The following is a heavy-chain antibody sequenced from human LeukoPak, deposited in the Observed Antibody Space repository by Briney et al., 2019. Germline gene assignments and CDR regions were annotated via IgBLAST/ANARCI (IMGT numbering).Heavy chain of an antibody. CDR2: ISSTTNYI. V-gene: IGHV3-21*01. D-gene: IGHD3-10*01. CDR1: GFTVSSNY. J-gene: IGHJ4*02. CDR3: ARGRGTYYLFDY. Sequence: KTGGSLRLSCAASGFTVSSNYMNWVRQAPGKGLEWVSSISSTTNYIYYADSVKGRFTISRDNAKNSLYLQMNSLRAEDTAVYYCARGRGTYYLFDYWGQGTLVTVSS.